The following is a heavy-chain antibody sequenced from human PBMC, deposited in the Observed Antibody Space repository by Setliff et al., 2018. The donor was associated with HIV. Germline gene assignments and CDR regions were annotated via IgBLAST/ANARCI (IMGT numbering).Heavy chain of an antibody. J-gene: IGHJ4*02. CDR3: ARGPKSPRLDY. CDR1: GGSFNGYS. V-gene: IGHV4-34*01. CDR2: INHSGNT. Sequence: SETLSLTCAVYGGSFNGYSWSWIRLPPGKGLEWIGEINHSGNTNYNPSLKSRITMSVDTSKNQFSLKLRSVTAADTAVYFCARGPKSPRLDYWGQGTLVTVSS.